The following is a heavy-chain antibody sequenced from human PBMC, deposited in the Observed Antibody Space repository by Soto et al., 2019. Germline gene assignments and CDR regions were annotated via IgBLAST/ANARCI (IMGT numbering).Heavy chain of an antibody. V-gene: IGHV4-30-2*01. CDR1: GGSISSGGYS. D-gene: IGHD3-10*01. Sequence: NPSETLSLTCAVSGGSISSGGYSWSWIRQPPGKGLEWIGYIYHSGSTYYNPSLKSRVTISVDRSKNQFSLKLSSVTAADTAVYYCAGNYYGSGSVDYWGQGTLVTVSS. CDR3: AGNYYGSGSVDY. J-gene: IGHJ4*02. CDR2: IYHSGST.